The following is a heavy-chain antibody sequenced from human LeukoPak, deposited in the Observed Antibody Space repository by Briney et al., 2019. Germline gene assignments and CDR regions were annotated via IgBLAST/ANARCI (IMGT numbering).Heavy chain of an antibody. J-gene: IGHJ4*02. D-gene: IGHD3-10*01. CDR2: IYTRGST. CDR3: ARGGTYGSGRNQHTTLDY. CDR1: GGSISNDY. Sequence: SETLSLTCTVSGGSISNDYWSWIRQAAGEELEWIGRIYTRGSTNYNTSLKSRVTISLDKSKKQFSLNLNSVTAADTAVYYCARGGTYGSGRNQHTTLDYWGQGTLVTVSS. V-gene: IGHV4-4*07.